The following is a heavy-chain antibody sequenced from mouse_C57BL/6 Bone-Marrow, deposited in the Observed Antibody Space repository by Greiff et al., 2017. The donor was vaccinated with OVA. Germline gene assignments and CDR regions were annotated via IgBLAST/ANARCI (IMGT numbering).Heavy chain of an antibody. CDR3: TRYYYGSSYVTY. CDR1: GFTFSSYA. V-gene: IGHV5-9-1*02. Sequence: EVKLEESGEGLVKPGGSLKLSCAASGFTFSSYAMSWVRQTPEKRLEWVAYISSGGDYIYYADTVKGRFTISRDNARNTLYLQMSSLKSEDTAMYYCTRYYYGSSYVTYWGQGTLVTVSA. J-gene: IGHJ3*01. D-gene: IGHD1-1*01. CDR2: ISSGGDYI.